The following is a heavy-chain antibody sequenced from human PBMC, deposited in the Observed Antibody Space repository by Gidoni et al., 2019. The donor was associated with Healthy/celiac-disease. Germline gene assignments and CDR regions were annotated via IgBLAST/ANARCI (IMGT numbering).Heavy chain of an antibody. D-gene: IGHD4-4*01. Sequence: QLQLQESGPGLVKPSETLSLTCTVSSGSISSSSYYWGWIRQPPGKGLEWIGSIYYSGSTYYNPSLKSRVTISIDTSKNQFSLKLSSVTAADTAVYYCARQDIYTRPGFDPWGQGTLVTVSS. CDR3: ARQDIYTRPGFDP. V-gene: IGHV4-39*01. CDR1: SGSISSSSYY. CDR2: IYYSGST. J-gene: IGHJ5*02.